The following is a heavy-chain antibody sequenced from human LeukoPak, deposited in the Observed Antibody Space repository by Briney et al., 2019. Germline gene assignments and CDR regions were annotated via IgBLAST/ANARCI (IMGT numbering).Heavy chain of an antibody. CDR3: ARVASHRGYSSRFMDV. CDR2: IIPIFGTA. V-gene: IGHV1-69*05. J-gene: IGHJ6*03. D-gene: IGHD6-13*01. CDR1: GGTFSSYA. Sequence: SVKVSCKASGGTFSSYAISWVRQAPGQGLEWMGGIIPIFGTANYAQKFQGRVTITTDESTSTAYMELSSLRSEDTAVYYCARVASHRGYSSRFMDVWGKGTTVTVSS.